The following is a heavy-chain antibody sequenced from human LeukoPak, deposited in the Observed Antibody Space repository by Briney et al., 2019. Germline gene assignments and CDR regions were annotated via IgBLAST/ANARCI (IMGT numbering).Heavy chain of an antibody. CDR3: ARGGVDTASNAFDI. CDR2: ISYDGSNK. Sequence: GGSLRLSCAASGFTFSSYGMHWVRQAPGKGLEWVAVISYDGSNKYYADSVKGRFTISRDNSKNTLYLQMNSLRAEDTAVYYCARGGVDTASNAFDIWGQGTMVTVSS. V-gene: IGHV3-30*03. D-gene: IGHD5-18*01. CDR1: GFTFSSYG. J-gene: IGHJ3*02.